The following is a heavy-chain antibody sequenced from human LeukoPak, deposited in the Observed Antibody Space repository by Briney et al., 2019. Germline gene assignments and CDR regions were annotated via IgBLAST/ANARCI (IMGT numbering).Heavy chain of an antibody. CDR3: ARDRMGDCATTSCYLAY. J-gene: IGHJ4*02. D-gene: IGHD2-2*01. CDR1: GYTFTGYY. CDR2: INPNSGGT. V-gene: IGHV1-2*02. Sequence: ASVKVSCKASGYTFTGYYMHWVRQAPGQGLEWMGWINPNSGGTNYAQKFQGRVTMTRETSINTVYMDLSSLRSDDTAVYYCARDRMGDCATTSCYLAYWGQGTQVTVSS.